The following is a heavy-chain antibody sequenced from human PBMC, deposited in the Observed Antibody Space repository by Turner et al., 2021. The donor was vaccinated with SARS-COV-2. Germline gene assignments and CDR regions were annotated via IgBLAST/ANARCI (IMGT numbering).Heavy chain of an antibody. J-gene: IGHJ6*02. Sequence: QLQLQESGPGLVKPSETLSLTCTVSGGSISSSSYYWGWIRQPPGKGLEWIGSIYYSGGTYYNPSLKSRVTKSVDTSKNQFSLKLSSVTAADTAVYYCAGERRITMVRGVLTYYYGMDVWGQGTTVTVSS. CDR1: GGSISSSSYY. CDR3: AGERRITMVRGVLTYYYGMDV. D-gene: IGHD3-10*01. V-gene: IGHV4-39*01. CDR2: IYYSGGT.